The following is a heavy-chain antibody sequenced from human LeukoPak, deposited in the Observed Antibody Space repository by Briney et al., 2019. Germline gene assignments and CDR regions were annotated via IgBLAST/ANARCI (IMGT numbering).Heavy chain of an antibody. D-gene: IGHD3-22*01. CDR2: IYSSGRT. J-gene: IGHJ4*02. Sequence: SETLSLTCTVSGGSISSYSWSWIRQPPGKGLEWIGYIYSSGRTNHNPSLKSRVTISVSTSRNQFSLKLSSVTAADTAVYYCARHRIVVKAPHYFDYWGQGTLVTVSS. CDR1: GGSISSYS. V-gene: IGHV4-59*08. CDR3: ARHRIVVKAPHYFDY.